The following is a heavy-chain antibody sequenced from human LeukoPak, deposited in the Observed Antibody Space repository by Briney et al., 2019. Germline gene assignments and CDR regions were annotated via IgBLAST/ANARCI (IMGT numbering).Heavy chain of an antibody. CDR1: GSTFSSYG. J-gene: IGHJ6*02. V-gene: IGHV3-23*01. D-gene: IGHD2/OR15-2a*01. Sequence: GGSLRLSCAASGSTFSSYGMMWVRQAPGQGLEWVSAITGSGGSTYYADSVKGRWPIARDNSKTTVYLQMHSLRAEDTALYYCAKANRNYYGMDVWGQGTTVTVSS. CDR2: ITGSGGST. CDR3: AKANRNYYGMDV.